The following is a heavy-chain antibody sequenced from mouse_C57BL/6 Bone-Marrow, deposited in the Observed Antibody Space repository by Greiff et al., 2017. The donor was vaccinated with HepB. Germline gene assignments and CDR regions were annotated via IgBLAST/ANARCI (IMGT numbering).Heavy chain of an antibody. D-gene: IGHD1-1*01. CDR3: ARGIWNYGSSFYAMDY. J-gene: IGHJ4*01. V-gene: IGHV3-6*01. Sequence: EVQLQQSGPGLVKPSQSLSLTCSVTGYSITSGYYWNWIRQFPGNKLEWMGYISYDGSNNYNPSLKNRISITRDTSKNQFFLKLNSVTTEDTATYYCARGIWNYGSSFYAMDYWGQGTSVTVSS. CDR2: ISYDGSN. CDR1: GYSITSGYY.